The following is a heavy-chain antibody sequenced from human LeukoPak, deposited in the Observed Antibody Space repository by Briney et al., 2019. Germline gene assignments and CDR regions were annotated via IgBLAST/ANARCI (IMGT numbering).Heavy chain of an antibody. J-gene: IGHJ4*02. D-gene: IGHD6-19*01. CDR1: GLTFSSYA. Sequence: RGSLRLSCAASGLTFSSYAMTWVRQAPGNGLEWVSGISGRGAITSSADSVKGRFTISRDNSKNTLYLQMNSLRAEDTAVYYCAKHSGSSGWYNDYWGQGTLVTVSS. V-gene: IGHV3-23*01. CDR2: ISGRGAIT. CDR3: AKHSGSSGWYNDY.